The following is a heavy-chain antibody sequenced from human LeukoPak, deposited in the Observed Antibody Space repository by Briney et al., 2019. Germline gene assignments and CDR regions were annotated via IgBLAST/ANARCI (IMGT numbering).Heavy chain of an antibody. CDR1: GGSISSYY. J-gene: IGHJ4*02. V-gene: IGHV4-4*07. D-gene: IGHD7-27*01. CDR3: ARSRYAWGRSEIDY. Sequence: SETLSLTCTVSGGSISSYYWSWIRQPAGKGLEWIGRIYTSGSTNYNPSLRSRVTFSVDTSKNQFSLKLSSVTAADTAVYYCARSRYAWGRSEIDYWGQGTLVTVSS. CDR2: IYTSGST.